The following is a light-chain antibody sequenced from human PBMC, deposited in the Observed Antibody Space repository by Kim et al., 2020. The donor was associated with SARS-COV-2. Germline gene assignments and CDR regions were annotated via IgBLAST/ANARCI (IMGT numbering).Light chain of an antibody. J-gene: IGLJ2*01. CDR1: KLGDKY. CDR3: QAWDTRVV. CDR2: QDS. V-gene: IGLV3-1*01. Sequence: SYELTQPPSVSVSPGQTASITCSGDKLGDKYACWYQQKPGQSPVLVIYQDSKRPSGIPELFSGSNSGNTATLTISGTQAMVEADYYCQAWDTRVVFGGGTQLTVL.